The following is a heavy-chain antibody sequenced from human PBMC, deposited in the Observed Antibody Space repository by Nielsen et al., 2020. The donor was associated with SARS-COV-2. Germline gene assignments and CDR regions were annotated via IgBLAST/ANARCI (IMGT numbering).Heavy chain of an antibody. V-gene: IGHV3-30*04. D-gene: IGHD4-17*01. CDR3: ASGGTVTNIGFDP. Sequence: GESLKISCAASGFTFSSYAMHWVRQAPGKGLEWVAVISYDESNKYYADSVKGRFTISRDNSKNTLYLQMNSLRAEDTAVYYCASGGTVTNIGFDPWGQGTLVTVSS. CDR2: ISYDESNK. CDR1: GFTFSSYA. J-gene: IGHJ5*02.